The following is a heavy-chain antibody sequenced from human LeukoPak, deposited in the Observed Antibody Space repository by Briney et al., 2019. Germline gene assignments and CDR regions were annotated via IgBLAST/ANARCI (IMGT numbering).Heavy chain of an antibody. CDR2: IYYSGST. CDR3: ARAVGGYHFDY. V-gene: IGHV4-30-4*01. Sequence: SQTLSLTCTVSGGSISSGDYYWSWIRQPPGKGLEWIGYIYYSGSTYYNPSLRSRVTISVDASKNQFSLKLSSVTAADTAVYYCARAVGGYHFDYWGQGTLVTGS. CDR1: GGSISSGDYY. J-gene: IGHJ4*02. D-gene: IGHD3-16*01.